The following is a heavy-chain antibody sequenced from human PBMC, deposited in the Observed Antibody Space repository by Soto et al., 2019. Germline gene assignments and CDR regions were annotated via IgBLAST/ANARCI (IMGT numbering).Heavy chain of an antibody. CDR3: ARGRATAYYDFWSGYYQSQNFDY. D-gene: IGHD3-3*01. CDR1: GGSFSGYC. J-gene: IGHJ4*02. V-gene: IGHV4-34*01. CDR2: INHSGST. Sequence: SETLSLTCAVYGGSFSGYCWSWIRQPPGKGLEWIGEINHSGSTNYNPSLKSRVTISVDTSKNQFSLKLSSVTAADTAVYYCARGRATAYYDFWSGYYQSQNFDYWGQGTLVTVSS.